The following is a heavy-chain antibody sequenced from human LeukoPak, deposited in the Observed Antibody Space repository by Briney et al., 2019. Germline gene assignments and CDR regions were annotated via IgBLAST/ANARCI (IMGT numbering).Heavy chain of an antibody. J-gene: IGHJ4*02. Sequence: SETLSLTCTVSGVSISSYYWSWIRQPPGKGLEWIGYIYYSGSTNYNPSLKSRVTISVDTSKNQFSRKLSSVTAADTAVYYCARGGGSSDYWGQGTLVTVSS. V-gene: IGHV4-59*01. D-gene: IGHD2-15*01. CDR3: ARGGGSSDY. CDR1: GVSISSYY. CDR2: IYYSGST.